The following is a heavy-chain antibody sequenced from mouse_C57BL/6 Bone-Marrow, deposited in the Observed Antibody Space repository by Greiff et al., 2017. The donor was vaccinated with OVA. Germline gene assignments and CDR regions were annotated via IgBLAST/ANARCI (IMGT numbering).Heavy chain of an antibody. CDR2: IDPENGDT. CDR1: GFNIKDDY. V-gene: IGHV14-4*01. J-gene: IGHJ3*01. Sequence: VQLQQSGAELVRPGASVKLSCTASGFNIKDDYMHWVKQRPEQGLEWIGWIDPENGDTEYASKFQGKATITADTSSNTAYLQLSSLTSEDTAVYYCTTWGSTMVTTRGFAYWGQGTLVTVSA. D-gene: IGHD2-1*01. CDR3: TTWGSTMVTTRGFAY.